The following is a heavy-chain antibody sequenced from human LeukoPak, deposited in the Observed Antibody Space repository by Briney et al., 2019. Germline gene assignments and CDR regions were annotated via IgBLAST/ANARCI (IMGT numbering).Heavy chain of an antibody. CDR3: AKTLGCYDLRALDI. J-gene: IGHJ3*02. CDR1: GGSISGSNNY. D-gene: IGHD3-3*01. Sequence: SETLSLTCTVSGGSISGSNNYWGWIRQSPGKGLEWIGSIYYSGSTYYNPSLKSRVTISVDTSKNQLSLKLSSVTAADTAVYYCAKTLGCYDLRALDIWGQGTMVTVSS. CDR2: IYYSGST. V-gene: IGHV4-39*01.